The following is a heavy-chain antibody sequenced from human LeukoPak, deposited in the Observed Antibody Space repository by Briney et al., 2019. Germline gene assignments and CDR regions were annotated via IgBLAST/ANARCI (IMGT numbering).Heavy chain of an antibody. V-gene: IGHV3-7*01. Sequence: GGSLRLSCAASGFTFSSYWMSWDRQAPGKGLEWVANIKQDRSEKYYVDSVKGRFTISRDNAKNSLYLQMNSLRAEDTAVYYCARDHSYDYVWGSYEDYWGQGTLVTVSS. CDR3: ARDHSYDYVWGSYEDY. J-gene: IGHJ4*02. CDR2: IKQDRSEK. CDR1: GFTFSSYW. D-gene: IGHD3-16*01.